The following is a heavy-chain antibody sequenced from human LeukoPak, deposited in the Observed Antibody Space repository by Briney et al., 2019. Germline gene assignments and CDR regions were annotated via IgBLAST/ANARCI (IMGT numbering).Heavy chain of an antibody. D-gene: IGHD1-26*01. Sequence: ETLSLTCAVYGGSFSGYYWSWVRQPPGKGLEWIGEISHIGSTNYNPSLESRVTISVDTSKNQFPLKLSSVTAADTAVYYCARGRWEVRFDPWGQGTLVTVSS. J-gene: IGHJ5*02. CDR3: ARGRWEVRFDP. V-gene: IGHV4-34*01. CDR1: GGSFSGYY. CDR2: ISHIGST.